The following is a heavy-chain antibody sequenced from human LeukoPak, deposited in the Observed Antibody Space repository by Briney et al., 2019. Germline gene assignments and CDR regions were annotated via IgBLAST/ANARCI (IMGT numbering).Heavy chain of an antibody. CDR3: ARGDNGSGSYYMRY. Sequence: ASVKVSCKASGYTFTGYYLHWVRQAPGQGLEWMGWINPNSGGTNYAQKFQGRVTMTRDTSSSTAYLDLSRLRSDDTAVYNCARGDNGSGSYYMRYWGQGTLVTLSS. V-gene: IGHV1-2*02. D-gene: IGHD3-10*01. CDR1: GYTFTGYY. CDR2: INPNSGGT. J-gene: IGHJ4*02.